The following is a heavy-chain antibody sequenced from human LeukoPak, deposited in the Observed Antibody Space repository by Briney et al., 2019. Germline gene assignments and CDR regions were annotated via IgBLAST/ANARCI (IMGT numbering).Heavy chain of an antibody. CDR1: GYSFSRYW. D-gene: IGHD5-18*01. CDR2: IYPGDSDT. Sequence: KDRESLKISCKGSGYSFSRYWIGWVRQMPGKGLEWMGIIYPGDSDTRYSPSFQGQVTISADKSISTAYLQWSSLKASDTAMYYCARRGYSYGYDYWGQGTLVTVSS. J-gene: IGHJ4*02. V-gene: IGHV5-51*01. CDR3: ARRGYSYGYDY.